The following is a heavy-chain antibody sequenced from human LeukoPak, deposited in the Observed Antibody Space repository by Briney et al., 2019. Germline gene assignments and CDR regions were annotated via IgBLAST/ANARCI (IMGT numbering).Heavy chain of an antibody. Sequence: PGGSLRLSCAASGFTFSSYAMSWVRQAPGKGLEWVSAISGSGGSTYYADSVKGRFTISRDNFKNTLYLQMNSLRAEDTAVYYCAKDRGCSSTSCYYDYWGQGTLVTVSS. CDR1: GFTFSSYA. CDR2: ISGSGGST. D-gene: IGHD2-2*01. J-gene: IGHJ4*02. CDR3: AKDRGCSSTSCYYDY. V-gene: IGHV3-23*01.